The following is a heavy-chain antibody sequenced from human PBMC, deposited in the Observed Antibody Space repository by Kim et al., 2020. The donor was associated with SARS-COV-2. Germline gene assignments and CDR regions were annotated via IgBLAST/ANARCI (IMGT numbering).Heavy chain of an antibody. V-gene: IGHV3-33*06. CDR1: GFTFSSYA. J-gene: IGHJ3*02. Sequence: GGSLRLSCAASGFTFSSYAMHWVRQAPGKGLEWVAVIWYDGSNKYYADSVKGRFTISRDNSKNTLYLQMNSLSAEDTAVYYCAKDPGWSGDAFDIWGQGT. CDR2: IWYDGSNK. D-gene: IGHD3-9*01. CDR3: AKDPGWSGDAFDI.